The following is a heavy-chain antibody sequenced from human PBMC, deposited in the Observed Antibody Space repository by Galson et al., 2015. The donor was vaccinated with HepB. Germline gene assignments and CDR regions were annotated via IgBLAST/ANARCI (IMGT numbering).Heavy chain of an antibody. V-gene: IGHV4-39*01. CDR3: ARQAGGSYPFDY. CDR2: IYYSGST. CDR1: GGSISSSSYY. J-gene: IGHJ4*02. Sequence: TLSLTCTVSGGSISSSSYYWGWIRQPPGKGLEWIGSIYYSGSTYYNPSLKSRVTISVDTSKNQFSLKLSSVTAADTAVYYCARQAGGSYPFDYWGQGTLVTVSS. D-gene: IGHD1-26*01.